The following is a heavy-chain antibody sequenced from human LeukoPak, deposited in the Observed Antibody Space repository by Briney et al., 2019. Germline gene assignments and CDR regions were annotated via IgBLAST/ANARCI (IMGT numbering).Heavy chain of an antibody. Sequence: SETLSLTCAVYGGSFSGYYWSWIRQPPGKGLEWIGEINHSGSTNCNPSLKSRVTISVDTSKNQFSLKLSSVTAADTAVYYCARARDSSGYYVFDYWGQGTLVTVSS. V-gene: IGHV4-34*01. D-gene: IGHD3-22*01. J-gene: IGHJ4*02. CDR3: ARARDSSGYYVFDY. CDR2: INHSGST. CDR1: GGSFSGYY.